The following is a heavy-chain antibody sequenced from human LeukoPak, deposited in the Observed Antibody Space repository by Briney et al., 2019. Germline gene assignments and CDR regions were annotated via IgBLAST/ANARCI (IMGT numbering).Heavy chain of an antibody. CDR3: ARLTVTAHAFDI. CDR1: GYTFTSYY. CDR2: INPSGGST. J-gene: IGHJ3*02. Sequence: GASVKVSCKASGYTFTSYYMHWVRQAPGQGLEWMGLINPSGGSTSYAQKFQGRVTMTRDMSTSTVYMELSSLRSEDTAVYYCARLTVTAHAFDIWGQGTMVTVSS. D-gene: IGHD2-21*02. V-gene: IGHV1-46*01.